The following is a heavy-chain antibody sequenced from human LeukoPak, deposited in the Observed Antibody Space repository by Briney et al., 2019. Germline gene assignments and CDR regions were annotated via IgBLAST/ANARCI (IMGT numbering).Heavy chain of an antibody. D-gene: IGHD5-12*01. V-gene: IGHV3-15*01. CDR2: IKSKADGGTT. J-gene: IGHJ6*02. Sequence: GGSLRLSCAASGFTFSNAWMSWVRQAPGKGLEWVGRIKSKADGGTTDYAAPVKDRFTISRDDSKNTLYLQMNSPRTEDTAVYYCTTYDPSNYYGMDVWGQGTTVTVS. CDR1: GFTFSNAW. CDR3: TTYDPSNYYGMDV.